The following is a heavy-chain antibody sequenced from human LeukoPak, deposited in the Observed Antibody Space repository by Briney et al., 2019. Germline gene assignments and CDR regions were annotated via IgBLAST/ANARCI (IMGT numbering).Heavy chain of an antibody. J-gene: IGHJ4*02. V-gene: IGHV3-7*04. CDR2: IKQDGSEK. Sequence: GGSLRLSCAASGFTFSNYWMTWVRQAPGKGLEWVANIKQDGSEKNYVDSVKGRFTISRDNAKNSLYLQMNSLRAEDTAVYYCARNRASLDYWGQGALVTVSS. CDR3: ARNRASLDY. D-gene: IGHD2/OR15-2a*01. CDR1: GFTFSNYW.